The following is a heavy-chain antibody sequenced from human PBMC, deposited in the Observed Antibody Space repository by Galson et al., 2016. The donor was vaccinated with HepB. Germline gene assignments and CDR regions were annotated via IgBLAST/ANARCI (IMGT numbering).Heavy chain of an antibody. CDR1: GFTFRRYG. CDR3: VNEGAGPPAMIPFYFDH. Sequence: SLRLSCAASGFTFRRYGMHWVRQAPGKGLEWVAVISDDGGIKLYGDSVKGRFTISRDNSKNLLYLQMNTLRPDDTAVYYCVNEGAGPPAMIPFYFDHWGQGTLVTVSS. V-gene: IGHV3-30*18. D-gene: IGHD2-2*01. CDR2: ISDDGGIK. J-gene: IGHJ4*02.